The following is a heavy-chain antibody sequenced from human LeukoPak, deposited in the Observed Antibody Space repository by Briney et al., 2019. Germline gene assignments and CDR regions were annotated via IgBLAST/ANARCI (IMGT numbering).Heavy chain of an antibody. J-gene: IGHJ2*01. V-gene: IGHV3-30*04. D-gene: IGHD3-16*01. Sequence: GGSLTLLCAPSGFPFLSYAMHWVPQAPRKALPWVAVISYDGSNKYYAASVKGRFTISRGNSKNTLYLQMNSLRAEDTAVYYCARDRGGDGNWYFDLWGRGTLVTVSS. CDR2: ISYDGSNK. CDR3: ARDRGGDGNWYFDL. CDR1: GFPFLSYA.